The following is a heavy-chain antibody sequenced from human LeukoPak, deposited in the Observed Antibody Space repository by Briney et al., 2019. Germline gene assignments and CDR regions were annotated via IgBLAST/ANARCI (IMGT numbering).Heavy chain of an antibody. V-gene: IGHV4-38-2*01. CDR1: GSSIYIDYY. Sequence: PSETLSLTCAVSGSSIYIDYYWAWIRQPPGKGLEWIGSIHHSGTIYYNPSLKSRLTISVGTSENHFSLKLSSVTAADTALYYCARHSRVIVGAICAFDFWGQGTKVTVSS. CDR2: IHHSGTI. CDR3: ARHSRVIVGAICAFDF. D-gene: IGHD1-26*01. J-gene: IGHJ3*01.